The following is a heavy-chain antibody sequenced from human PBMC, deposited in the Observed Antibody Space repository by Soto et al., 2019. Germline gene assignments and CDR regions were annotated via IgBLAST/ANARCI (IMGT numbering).Heavy chain of an antibody. CDR3: ARDRRGQCLAKGTGYYYYGMDV. D-gene: IGHD6-19*01. J-gene: IGHJ6*02. V-gene: IGHV1-18*01. CDR2: ISAYNGNT. Sequence: ASVKVSCKASGCTFTSYGMSWVRQAPGQGLEWMGGISAYNGNTNYAQKLQGRVTMTTDTSTSTAYMELRSLRSDDTAVYYCARDRRGQCLAKGTGYYYYGMDVWG. CDR1: GCTFTSYG.